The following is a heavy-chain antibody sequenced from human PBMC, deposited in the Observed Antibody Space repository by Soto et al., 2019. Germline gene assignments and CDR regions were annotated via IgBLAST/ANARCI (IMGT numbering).Heavy chain of an antibody. CDR3: ARHRGVITMVRGVIIRSYGMDV. D-gene: IGHD3-10*01. Sequence: PAETTYITSTVSGDSICNSYWGWILQQPGRGLEWIGHIYYSGSTNYNPSVKSRVTISVDTSKNQFSLKLSSVTAADTAVYYCARHRGVITMVRGVIIRSYGMDVWGQGTTVTVSS. CDR2: IYYSGST. J-gene: IGHJ6*02. V-gene: IGHV4-59*08. CDR1: GDSICNSY.